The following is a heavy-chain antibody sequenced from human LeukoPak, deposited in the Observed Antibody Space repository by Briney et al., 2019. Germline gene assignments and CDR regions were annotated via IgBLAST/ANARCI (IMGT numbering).Heavy chain of an antibody. CDR1: GGSLSGYY. CDR3: ARGRCPTAYMNCGGDHP. CDR2: INHSGST. D-gene: IGHD2-21*02. J-gene: IGHJ5*02. V-gene: IGHV4-34*01. Sequence: SETLSLTCAVYGGSLSGYYWSWIRQPPGKGLEWIGEINHSGSTNYNPSLKSRVTISVDTSKNQFSLKLSSVTAADTAVYYCARGRCPTAYMNCGGDHPWGQGTLVTVSS.